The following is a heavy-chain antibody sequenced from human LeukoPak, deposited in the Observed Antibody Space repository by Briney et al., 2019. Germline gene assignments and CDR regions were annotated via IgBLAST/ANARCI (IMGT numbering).Heavy chain of an antibody. V-gene: IGHV4-4*09. Sequence: SETLSLTCTVSGGSISSDHWSWVRQPPGKGLEWIGYILTSGSTNYNPSLKSRVSISVDTSKNQFSLKLSSVTAEDTAVYYCARVRVSGSYLYYFDSWGQGTLVTVS. CDR3: ARVRVSGSYLYYFDS. D-gene: IGHD1-26*01. CDR1: GGSISSDH. J-gene: IGHJ4*02. CDR2: ILTSGST.